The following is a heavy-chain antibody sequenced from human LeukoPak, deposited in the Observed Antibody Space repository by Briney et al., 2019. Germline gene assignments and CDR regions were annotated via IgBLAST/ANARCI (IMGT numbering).Heavy chain of an antibody. CDR2: IYSGGSI. J-gene: IGHJ4*02. CDR1: GFTVSSNY. V-gene: IGHV3-53*01. CDR3: ARVDILTGYSTDY. Sequence: GGSLRLSCAASGFTVSSNYMSWVRQAPGKGLEWVSVIYSGGSIYYADSVKGRFTISRDNSKNTLYLQMNSLRAEDTAVYYCARVDILTGYSTDYWGQGNLVTVSS. D-gene: IGHD3-9*01.